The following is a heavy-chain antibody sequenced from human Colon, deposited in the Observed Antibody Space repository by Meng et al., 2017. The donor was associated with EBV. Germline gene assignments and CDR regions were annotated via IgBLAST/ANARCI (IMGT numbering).Heavy chain of an antibody. CDR2: IYRGVGT. CDR1: CGASITSDG. V-gene: IGHV4-4*03. D-gene: IGHD2-2*01. J-gene: IGHJ4*02. Sequence: QQEPAAVLVQQPGSSIMTCAASCGASITSDGLSWVRQPPGKGLEWIGEIYRGVGTNYNPSFKSRVIISVDTSNNHFSLKLSYVTAADTAVYYCARVRVIPASVGFDYWGQGTLVTVSS. CDR3: ARVRVIPASVGFDY.